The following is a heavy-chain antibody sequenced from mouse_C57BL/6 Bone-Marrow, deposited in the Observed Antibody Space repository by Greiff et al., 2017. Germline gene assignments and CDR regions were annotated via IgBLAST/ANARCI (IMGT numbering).Heavy chain of an antibody. D-gene: IGHD2-12*01. CDR3: SYSWFAY. CDR2: IDPENGDT. CDR1: GFNFKDYY. V-gene: IGHV14-4*01. Sequence: EVQLQQSGAELVRPGASVKLSCTASGFNFKDYYMHWVKQRPEQGLEWIGWIDPENGDTEYASKFQGKATITADTSSNTAYLQLSSLTSEDTAVYYCSYSWFAYWGQGTLVTVSA. J-gene: IGHJ3*01.